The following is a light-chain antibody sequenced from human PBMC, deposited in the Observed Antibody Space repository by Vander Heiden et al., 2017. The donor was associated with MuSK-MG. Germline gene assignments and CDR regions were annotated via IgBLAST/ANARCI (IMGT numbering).Light chain of an antibody. V-gene: IGKV1-5*03. CDR3: QQYKSYPWT. CDR1: RPISGW. CDR2: KAS. Sequence: DILMTQAPSTLSASIGDTVTITCRASRPISGWLAWYQQKPGKAPRLLIYKASNLEPGVPSRFSGSGSETEFTLTISSLQPDDFATYYCQQYKSYPWTFGQGTKV. J-gene: IGKJ1*01.